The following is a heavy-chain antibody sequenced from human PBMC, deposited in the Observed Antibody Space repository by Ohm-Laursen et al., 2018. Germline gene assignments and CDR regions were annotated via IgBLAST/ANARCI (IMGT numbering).Heavy chain of an antibody. V-gene: IGHV4-34*01. CDR1: GGSFSGYS. Sequence: GTLSLTCAVYGGSFSGYSWSWIRQPPGKGLEWIGEINHSGRTNYNPSLKSRVIISVDTSKSQFSLKLSSVTAADTAVYYCARGVGRFSSNLDYWGPGTLVTVSS. CDR2: INHSGRT. J-gene: IGHJ4*01. D-gene: IGHD1-14*01. CDR3: ARGVGRFSSNLDY.